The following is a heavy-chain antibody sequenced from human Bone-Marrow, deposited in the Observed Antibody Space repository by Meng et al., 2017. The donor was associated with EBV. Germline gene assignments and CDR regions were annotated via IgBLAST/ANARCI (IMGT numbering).Heavy chain of an antibody. D-gene: IGHD2-21*02. J-gene: IGHJ4*02. V-gene: IGHV1-2*06. Sequence: QVQAVQSGAEVKKPGPSVKVSCKASGYTFTGYYMHWVRQAPGQGLEWMGRINPNSGGTNYAQKFQGRVTMTRDTSISTAYMELSRLRSDDTAVYYCARARYCGGDCYGYFDYWGQGTLVTVSS. CDR3: ARARYCGGDCYGYFDY. CDR2: INPNSGGT. CDR1: GYTFTGYY.